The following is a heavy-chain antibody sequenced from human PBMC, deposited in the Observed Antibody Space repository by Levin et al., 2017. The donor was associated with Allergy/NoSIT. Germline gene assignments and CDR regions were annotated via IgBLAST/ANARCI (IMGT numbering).Heavy chain of an antibody. Sequence: SETLSLTCAVYGGSISSYYWSWIRQPPGKGLEWIGYIYNSGSTNYNPSLKSRVTISVDTSKNQFSLKLSSVTAADTAVYYCARTVDCSGGSCYHSSWFDPWGQGTLVTVSS. CDR1: GGSISSYY. CDR2: IYNSGST. D-gene: IGHD2-15*01. V-gene: IGHV4-59*08. CDR3: ARTVDCSGGSCYHSSWFDP. J-gene: IGHJ5*02.